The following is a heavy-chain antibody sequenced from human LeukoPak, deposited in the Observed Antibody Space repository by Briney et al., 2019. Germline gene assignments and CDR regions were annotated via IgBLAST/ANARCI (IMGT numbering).Heavy chain of an antibody. CDR3: ASLGGYSSGWYSYYYYYGMDV. V-gene: IGHV3-23*01. D-gene: IGHD6-19*01. CDR2: ISGSGGST. J-gene: IGHJ6*02. Sequence: GGSLRLSCAASGFTFSSYAMSWVRQAPGKGLEWVSAISGSGGSTYYADSVEGRFTISRDNSKNTLYLQMNSLGADDTAVYYCASLGGYSSGWYSYYYYYGMDVWGQGTTVTVSS. CDR1: GFTFSSYA.